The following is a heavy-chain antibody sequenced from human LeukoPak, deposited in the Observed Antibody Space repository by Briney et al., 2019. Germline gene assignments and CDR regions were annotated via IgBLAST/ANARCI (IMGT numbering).Heavy chain of an antibody. Sequence: ASVKVSCKASGYTFTGYYMHWVRQAPGQGLEWMGWINPNSDGTNYAQKFQGGVTMTRDTSISTAYMELSRLRSDDTAVYYRARGGYTYGKLDDAFDIWGQGTMVTVSS. V-gene: IGHV1-2*02. CDR2: INPNSDGT. J-gene: IGHJ3*02. D-gene: IGHD5-18*01. CDR3: ARGGYTYGKLDDAFDI. CDR1: GYTFTGYY.